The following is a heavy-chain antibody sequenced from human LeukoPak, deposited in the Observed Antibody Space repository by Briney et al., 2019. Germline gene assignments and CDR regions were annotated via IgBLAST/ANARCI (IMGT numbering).Heavy chain of an antibody. CDR2: ILYDGSNK. CDR1: GFTFSSYG. J-gene: IGHJ4*02. CDR3: AKDPRGAPRDY. Sequence: GGSLRLSCAASGFTFSSYGMHWVRQAPGKGLEWVAFILYDGSNKYYADSVKGRFTISRDNSKNTLYLQMNSLRAEDTAVYYCAKDPRGAPRDYWGQGTLVTVSS. V-gene: IGHV3-30*02.